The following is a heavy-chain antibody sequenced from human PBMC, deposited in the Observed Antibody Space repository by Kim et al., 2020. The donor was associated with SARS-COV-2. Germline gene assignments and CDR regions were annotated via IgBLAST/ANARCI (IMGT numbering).Heavy chain of an antibody. CDR3: ARDPAYGALDF. J-gene: IGHJ4*02. CDR2: INPDGSAK. D-gene: IGHD2-21*01. Sequence: GGSLRLSCEASGFTFSTSYMTWVRRAPGKGLEWVAEINPDGSAKGYVDSVKGRFTISRDNFKNSLYLEMNSLRVEDTAVYYCARDPAYGALDFWGRGTLLTVSS. CDR1: GFTFSTSY. V-gene: IGHV3-7*03.